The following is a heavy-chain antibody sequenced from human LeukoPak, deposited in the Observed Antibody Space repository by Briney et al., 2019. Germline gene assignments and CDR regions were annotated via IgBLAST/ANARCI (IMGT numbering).Heavy chain of an antibody. CDR3: ARVDSSGWYVGYFDY. D-gene: IGHD6-19*01. CDR1: GYTFTSYY. CDR2: INPSGGST. Sequence: ASVKVSCKASGYTFTSYYMHWVRQAPGQGLEWMGIINPSGGSTSYAQKFQGRVTMTRDTSTSTVYMELSSLRSEDTAVYYCARVDSSGWYVGYFDYWGQGTLVTVPS. V-gene: IGHV1-46*01. J-gene: IGHJ4*02.